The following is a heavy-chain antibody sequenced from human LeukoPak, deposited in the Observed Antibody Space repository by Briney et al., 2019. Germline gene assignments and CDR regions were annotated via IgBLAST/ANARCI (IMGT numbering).Heavy chain of an antibody. V-gene: IGHV3-33*06. CDR3: AKSGTPYYYYMDV. J-gene: IGHJ6*03. CDR2: IWYDGSNK. Sequence: GGSLRLSCAASGFTFSSYGMHWVRQAPGKGLEGVAVIWYDGSNKYYADSVKGRFTISRDNSKNTLYLQMNSLRAEDTAVYYCAKSGTPYYYYMDVWGKGTTVTVSS. D-gene: IGHD2-2*01. CDR1: GFTFSSYG.